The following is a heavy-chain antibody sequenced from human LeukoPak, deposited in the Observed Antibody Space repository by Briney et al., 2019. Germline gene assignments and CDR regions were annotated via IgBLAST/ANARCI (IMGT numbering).Heavy chain of an antibody. CDR1: GGTFSSYA. D-gene: IGHD2-2*01. CDR3: ARDRIGYCSSTSCLPGASDWYFDL. J-gene: IGHJ2*01. CDR2: IIPIFGTA. Sequence: WASVKVSCKASGGTFSSYAISWVRQAPGQGLEWMGGIIPIFGTANYAQKFQGRVTITADESTSTAYMELSSLRSEDTAVYYCARDRIGYCSSTSCLPGASDWYFDLWGRGTLVTVSS. V-gene: IGHV1-69*13.